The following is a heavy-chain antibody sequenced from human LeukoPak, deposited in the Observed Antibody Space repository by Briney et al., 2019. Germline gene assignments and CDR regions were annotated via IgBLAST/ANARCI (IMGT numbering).Heavy chain of an antibody. V-gene: IGHV3-23*01. J-gene: IGHJ5*02. D-gene: IGHD3-3*01. Sequence: GGSLRLSCAASGFTFNLYAMSWVRQAPGKGLEWVSGLSGGGNTTYYADSVKGRFTISRDNSRNTLYLQMSSLRVEDMAVYYCARFSARFDPWGQGALVTVSS. CDR1: GFTFNLYA. CDR3: ARFSARFDP. CDR2: LSGGGNTT.